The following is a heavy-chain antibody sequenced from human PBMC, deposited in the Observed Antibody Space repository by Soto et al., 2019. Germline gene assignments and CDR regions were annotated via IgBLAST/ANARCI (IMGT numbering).Heavy chain of an antibody. Sequence: QLQLQESGPGLVKPSETLSLTCTVSGGSISSSSYYWGWIRQPPGKGLEWIGSIYYSGSTYYNPSLQSPVTISVDTSKNQFSLQLSSVTAADTAVYYCARQWSSSFLRYYGMDVWGQGTTVTVSS. V-gene: IGHV4-39*01. CDR3: ARQWSSSFLRYYGMDV. D-gene: IGHD6-13*01. CDR1: GGSISSSSYY. J-gene: IGHJ6*02. CDR2: IYYSGST.